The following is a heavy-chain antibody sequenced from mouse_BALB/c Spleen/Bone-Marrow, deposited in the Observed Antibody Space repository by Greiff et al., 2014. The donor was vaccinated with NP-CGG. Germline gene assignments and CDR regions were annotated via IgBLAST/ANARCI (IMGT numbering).Heavy chain of an antibody. J-gene: IGHJ4*01. CDR1: GFTFSDFY. V-gene: IGHV5-4*02. CDR2: ISYGGSYI. Sequence: EVKVVESGGGLVKPGGSLKLSCAASGFTFSDFYMYWVRQTPEKRLEWVATISYGGSYIYYPDSVRGRSTISRDDAKNNLYLQMSSLKSEDTAMYYCARDRGVQGYAMDYWGQGTSVTVSS. D-gene: IGHD2-14*01. CDR3: ARDRGVQGYAMDY.